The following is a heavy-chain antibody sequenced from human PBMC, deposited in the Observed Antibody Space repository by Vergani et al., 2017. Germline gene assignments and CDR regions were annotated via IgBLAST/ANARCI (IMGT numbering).Heavy chain of an antibody. CDR3: TKANPRTSGYDYLYYNHAMDV. CDR2: ISGSGGST. V-gene: IGHV3-23*01. CDR1: GFTFNHYA. Sequence: EVQLLESGGDLVQPGGSLRLSCAASGFTFNHYAMNWVRQAPGKGLEWVSGISGSGGSTYYAGSVKGRFTISRDRSKNTLYLQMNSLSAGDTAVYYCTKANPRTSGYDYLYYNHAMDVWGQGTTVTVSS. D-gene: IGHD5-12*01. J-gene: IGHJ6*02.